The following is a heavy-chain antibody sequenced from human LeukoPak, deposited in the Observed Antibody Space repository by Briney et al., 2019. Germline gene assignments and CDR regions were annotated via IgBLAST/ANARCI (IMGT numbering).Heavy chain of an antibody. V-gene: IGHV6-1*01. D-gene: IGHD6-6*01. CDR3: ARGRGDLAARAFDI. Sequence: PSQTLSLTCAISGDSVSSNSASWSWIRQSPSRGLEWLGRAYYRSKWSNDYAGSVRSRITINPDTTKNQFSLLLNSVTPEDTAIYYCARGRGDLAARAFDIWGQGTMVTVSS. CDR2: AYYRSKWSN. J-gene: IGHJ3*02. CDR1: GDSVSSNSAS.